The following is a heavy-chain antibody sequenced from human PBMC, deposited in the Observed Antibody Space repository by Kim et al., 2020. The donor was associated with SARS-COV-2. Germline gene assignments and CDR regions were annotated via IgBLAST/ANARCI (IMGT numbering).Heavy chain of an antibody. J-gene: IGHJ4*02. CDR1: GFTFSSYA. V-gene: IGHV3-30-3*01. Sequence: GGSLRLSCAASGFTFSSYAMHWVRQAPGKGLEWVAVISYDGSNKYYADSVKGRFTISRDNSKNTLYLQMNSLRAEDTAVYYCAREFVGIVGLQWGLGLDYWGQGTLVTVSS. CDR3: AREFVGIVGLQWGLGLDY. CDR2: ISYDGSNK. D-gene: IGHD1-26*01.